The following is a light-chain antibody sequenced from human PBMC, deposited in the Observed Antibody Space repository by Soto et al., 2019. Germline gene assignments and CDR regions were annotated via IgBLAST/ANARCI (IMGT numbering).Light chain of an antibody. V-gene: IGLV1-44*01. J-gene: IGLJ2*01. CDR2: SNN. CDR3: AAWDDSLNRVV. Sequence: QSVLTQPPSASGTPGQRVTISCSGSSSNIGSKTVNWYQQLPGTAPKLLIYSNNPRPSAVPDRFSGSKSGTSASLAISGLQSEDEDDYYCAAWDDSLNRVVFGGGTKLTVL. CDR1: SSNIGSKT.